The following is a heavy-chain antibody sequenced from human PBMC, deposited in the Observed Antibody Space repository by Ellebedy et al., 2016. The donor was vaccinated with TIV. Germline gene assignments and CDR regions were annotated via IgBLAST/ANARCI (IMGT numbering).Heavy chain of an antibody. V-gene: IGHV1-69*13. CDR3: ARGEYRNWFDP. J-gene: IGHJ5*02. D-gene: IGHD3-10*01. Sequence: AASVKVSCKASGFTFSRYAVSWMRQAPGQGLQWMGPLIPMYGKTHYAQKLQGRVTIAADESTNTAFMELSSLKSEDTAIYYCARGEYRNWFDPWGQGTLVTVSS. CDR2: LIPMYGKT. CDR1: GFTFSRYA.